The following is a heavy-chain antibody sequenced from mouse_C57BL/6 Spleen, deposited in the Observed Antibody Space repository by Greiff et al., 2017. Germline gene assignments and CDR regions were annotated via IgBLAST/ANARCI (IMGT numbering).Heavy chain of an antibody. V-gene: IGHV1-74*01. Sequence: VQLQQSGAELVKPGASVKVSCKASGYTFTSYWMHWVKQRPGQGLEWIGRIHPSDSDTNYNQKFKGKATLTVDKSSSTAYMQRSSLTSEDSAVYYCAIGDGNWYFDVWGTGTTVTVSS. D-gene: IGHD3-3*01. CDR3: AIGDGNWYFDV. J-gene: IGHJ1*03. CDR1: GYTFTSYW. CDR2: IHPSDSDT.